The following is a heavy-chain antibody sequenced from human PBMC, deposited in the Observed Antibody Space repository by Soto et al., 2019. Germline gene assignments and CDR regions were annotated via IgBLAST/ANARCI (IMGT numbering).Heavy chain of an antibody. D-gene: IGHD5-12*01. J-gene: IGHJ4*02. V-gene: IGHV3-11*06. CDR2: ISSSSSYT. Sequence: GGSLRLSCAASGFTFSDYYMSWIRQAPGKGLEWVSYISSSSSYTNYADSVKGRFTISRDNSKNTLYLQMNSLRAEDTAVYYCAIAKVATVFFPGPYWGQGTLVTVSS. CDR3: AIAKVATVFFPGPY. CDR1: GFTFSDYY.